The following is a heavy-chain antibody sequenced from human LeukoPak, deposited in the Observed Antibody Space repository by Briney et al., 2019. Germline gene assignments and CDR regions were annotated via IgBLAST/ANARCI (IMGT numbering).Heavy chain of an antibody. CDR3: ARGKGDIVVVPEFDP. V-gene: IGHV1-18*01. CDR1: GYTFTSYG. CDR2: ISAYNGNT. D-gene: IGHD2-2*01. J-gene: IGHJ5*02. Sequence: ASVKVSCKASGYTFTSYGISWVRQAPGQGLEWMGWISAYNGNTNYAQKLQGRVTMTTDTSTSTAYMELRSLRSDDTAVYYCARGKGDIVVVPEFDPWGQGTLVTVSS.